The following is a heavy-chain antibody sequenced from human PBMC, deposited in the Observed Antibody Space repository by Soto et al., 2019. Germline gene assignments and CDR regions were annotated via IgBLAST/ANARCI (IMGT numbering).Heavy chain of an antibody. CDR1: GFTVSSNY. CDR3: VGYCSGGSCYSGGYYYYGMDV. D-gene: IGHD2-15*01. V-gene: IGHV3-53*01. Sequence: GGSLRLSCAASGFTVSSNYMSWVRQAPGKGLEWVSVIYSGGSTYYADSVKGRFTISRDNSKNTLYLQMNSLRAEDTAVYYCVGYCSGGSCYSGGYYYYGMDVWGQGTTVTVSS. CDR2: IYSGGST. J-gene: IGHJ6*02.